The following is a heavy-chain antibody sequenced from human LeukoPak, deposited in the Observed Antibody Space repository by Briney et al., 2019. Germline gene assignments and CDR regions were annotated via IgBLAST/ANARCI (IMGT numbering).Heavy chain of an antibody. V-gene: IGHV3-21*01. J-gene: IGHJ1*01. Sequence: GGSLRLSCAASGFTFSSYSMNWVRQAPGKGLEWVSSISSSSSYIYYADSVKGRFTISRDNAKNSLYLQTNSLRAEDTAVYYCARVPSSSRQKEYFQHWGQGTLVTVSS. CDR2: ISSSSSYI. D-gene: IGHD6-13*01. CDR3: ARVPSSSRQKEYFQH. CDR1: GFTFSSYS.